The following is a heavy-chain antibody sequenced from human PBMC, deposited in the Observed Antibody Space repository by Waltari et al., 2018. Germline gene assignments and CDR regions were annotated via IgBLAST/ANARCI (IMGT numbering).Heavy chain of an antibody. Sequence: QVQLVESGGGVVQPGGSLRLSCAASGFTFSSYGMHWVRQAPGKGLEWGAFIRYDGSNKYYADSVKGRFTISRDNSKNTLYLQMNSLRAEDTAVYYCAKDAHDSSGFDYWGQGTLVTVSS. J-gene: IGHJ4*02. CDR1: GFTFSSYG. CDR2: IRYDGSNK. D-gene: IGHD3-22*01. CDR3: AKDAHDSSGFDY. V-gene: IGHV3-30*02.